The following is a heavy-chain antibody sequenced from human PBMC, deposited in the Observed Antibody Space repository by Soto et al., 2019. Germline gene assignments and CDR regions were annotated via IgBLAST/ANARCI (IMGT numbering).Heavy chain of an antibody. V-gene: IGHV1-18*01. CDR3: AREGVAPYYYYGMDG. J-gene: IGHJ6*02. CDR2: ISTYNGDT. CDR1: GYTFTRSG. D-gene: IGHD5-12*01. Sequence: VKVSCKASGYTFTRSGISWVRQAPGQGLEWMGWISTYNGDTNYAQTFQGRVAMTTDTSTSTVYMELRSLRSDDTAVYYCAREGVAPYYYYGMDGWGQGTPVTVSS.